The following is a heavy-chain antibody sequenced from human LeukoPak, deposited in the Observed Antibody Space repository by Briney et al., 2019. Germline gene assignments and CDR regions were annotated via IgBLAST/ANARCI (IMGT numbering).Heavy chain of an antibody. D-gene: IGHD3-9*01. J-gene: IGHJ3*02. CDR1: GGSISSYY. CDR3: ARSRYLAWSDAFDI. Sequence: KPSETLSLTCTVSGGSISSYYWNWIRQPPGKGLEWIGYIYHSGNTNYNPSLRSRVTISIDTSKNQFSLKLSSVTAADTAVYYCARSRYLAWSDAFDIWGQGTVVTVSS. V-gene: IGHV4-59*01. CDR2: IYHSGNT.